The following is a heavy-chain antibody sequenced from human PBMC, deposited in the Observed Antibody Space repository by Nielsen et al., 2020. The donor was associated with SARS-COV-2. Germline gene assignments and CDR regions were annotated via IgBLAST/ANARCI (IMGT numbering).Heavy chain of an antibody. J-gene: IGHJ4*02. D-gene: IGHD1-26*01. CDR3: AKEASGSYYVDY. CDR2: ISGSGGST. CDR1: GFAFTSYA. V-gene: IGHV3-23*01. Sequence: GESLKISCAASGFAFTSYAMSWVRQAPGKGLEWVSGISGSGGSTYYADSVKGRFSISRDSSKTTLYLQVNSLRAEDTAVYYCAKEASGSYYVDYWGQGTLVTVSS.